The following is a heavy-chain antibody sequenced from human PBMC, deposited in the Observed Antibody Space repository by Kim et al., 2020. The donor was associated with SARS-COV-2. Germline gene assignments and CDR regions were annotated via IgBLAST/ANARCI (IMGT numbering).Heavy chain of an antibody. CDR3: VKERTSGWYDFDY. D-gene: IGHD6-19*01. CDR1: GFTFGNLA. J-gene: IGHJ4*02. Sequence: GGSLRLSCLASGFTFGNLAMHWVRQAPGKGLEYVSGVSSNGDRKYYADLVRDRFIISRDNSKNTLYLQMSSLRPEDTAVYFCVKERTSGWYDFDYWGQGTLVIVSS. V-gene: IGHV3-64D*09. CDR2: VSSNGDRK.